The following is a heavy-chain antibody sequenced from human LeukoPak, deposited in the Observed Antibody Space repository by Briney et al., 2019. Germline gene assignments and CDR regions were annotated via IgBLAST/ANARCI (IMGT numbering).Heavy chain of an antibody. CDR3: ARRSTSDWPLEY. Sequence: GASVKVSCKASGYTFINYAIHWVRQAPGQRLEWVGWINAHNGDTKYSQKFQGRVAITRDTSASIVYMELSTLRFGDTAVYYCARRSTSDWPLEYWGRGILVTVSS. D-gene: IGHD2-21*02. CDR1: GYTFINYA. CDR2: INAHNGDT. V-gene: IGHV1-3*01. J-gene: IGHJ4*02.